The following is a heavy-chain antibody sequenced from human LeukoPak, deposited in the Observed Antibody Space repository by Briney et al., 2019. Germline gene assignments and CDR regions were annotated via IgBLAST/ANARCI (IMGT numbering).Heavy chain of an antibody. CDR2: INTNTGNP. J-gene: IGHJ4*02. Sequence: ASVKVSCKASGYTFTSYAMNWVRQAPGQGLEWMGWINTNTGNPTYAQGFTGRFVFSLDTSVSTAYLQISSLKAEDTAVYYCARVVDTAMAPYFDYWGQGTLVTVSS. CDR3: ARVVDTAMAPYFDY. CDR1: GYTFTSYA. D-gene: IGHD5-18*01. V-gene: IGHV7-4-1*02.